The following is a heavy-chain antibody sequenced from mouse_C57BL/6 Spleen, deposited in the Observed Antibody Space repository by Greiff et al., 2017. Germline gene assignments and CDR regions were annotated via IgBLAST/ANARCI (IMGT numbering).Heavy chain of an antibody. D-gene: IGHD1-1*01. CDR2: FYPGSGST. J-gene: IGHJ2*01. CDR1: GYTFTSYW. V-gene: IGHV1-55*01. CDR3: ARSDGSSYGYFDY. Sequence: QVQLQQPGAELVKPGASVKMSCKASGYTFTSYWITWLKQRPGQGLEWFGDFYPGSGSTNYNEKFKSKATLTVDTSSSTAYMQLSSLTAEDSAVYYCARSDGSSYGYFDYWGQGTTLTVSS.